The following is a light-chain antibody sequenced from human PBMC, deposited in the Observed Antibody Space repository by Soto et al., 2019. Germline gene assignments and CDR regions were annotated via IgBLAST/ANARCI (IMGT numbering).Light chain of an antibody. V-gene: IGKV1-8*01. J-gene: IGKJ1*01. CDR2: KAS. CDR3: QHYNSYSEA. Sequence: AIRMTQSRSSFSPSTGDRVTITCRASQGISSYLAWYQQKPGKAPKLLIYKASTLKSGVPSRFSGSGSGTEFTLTISSLQPDDFATNYCQHYNSYSEAFGQATKVDIK. CDR1: QGISSY.